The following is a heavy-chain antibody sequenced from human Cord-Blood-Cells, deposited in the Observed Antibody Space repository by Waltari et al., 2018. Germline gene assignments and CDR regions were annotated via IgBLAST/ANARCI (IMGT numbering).Heavy chain of an antibody. Sequence: EVQLVESGGGLVQPGGSLKLSCAASGFTFSGSAMHWVRQASGKRLEWVGRIRSKANSYATAYAASVKGRFTISRDDSKNTAYLQMNSLKTEDTAVYYCTRQWRDAFDIWGQGTMVTVSS. D-gene: IGHD5-12*01. CDR1: GFTFSGSA. CDR2: IRSKANSYAT. V-gene: IGHV3-73*02. J-gene: IGHJ3*02. CDR3: TRQWRDAFDI.